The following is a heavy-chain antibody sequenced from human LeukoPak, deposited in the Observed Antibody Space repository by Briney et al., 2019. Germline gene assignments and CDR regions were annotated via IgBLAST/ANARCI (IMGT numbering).Heavy chain of an antibody. D-gene: IGHD3-10*01. Sequence: SETLSLTCTVSGGSISSYYWSWIRQPPGKGLEWIGYIYYSGSTNYNPSLKSRVTISVDTSKNQFSLKLSSVTAADTAVYYCARAYYYGSGSYPYYYYYYMDVWGKGTTVTVSS. J-gene: IGHJ6*03. V-gene: IGHV4-59*01. CDR3: ARAYYYGSGSYPYYYYYYMDV. CDR1: GGSISSYY. CDR2: IYYSGST.